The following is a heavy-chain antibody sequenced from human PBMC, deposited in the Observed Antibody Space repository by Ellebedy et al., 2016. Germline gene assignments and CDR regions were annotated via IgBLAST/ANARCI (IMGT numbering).Heavy chain of an antibody. CDR3: ARVGSRWVKYYYMDV. D-gene: IGHD6-13*01. J-gene: IGHJ6*03. CDR1: GYTFTTYA. Sequence: ASVKVSCKASGYTFTTYAMHWVPQAPGQRLEWMGWINAGNGNTKYSQNFQGRVTLTRDTSANTAYMELSSLRSEDTAVYYCARVGSRWVKYYYMDVWGKGTTVTVSS. V-gene: IGHV1-3*01. CDR2: INAGNGNT.